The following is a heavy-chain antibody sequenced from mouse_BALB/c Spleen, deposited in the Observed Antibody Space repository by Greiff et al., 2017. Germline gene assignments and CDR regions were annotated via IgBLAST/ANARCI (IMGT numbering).Heavy chain of an antibody. D-gene: IGHD2-14*01. CDR2: ISSGGSYT. J-gene: IGHJ4*01. Sequence: EVMLVESGGGLVKPGGSLKLSCAASGFTFSSYAMSWVRQSPEKRLEWVAEISSGGSYTYYPDTVTGRFTISRDNAKNTLYLEMSSLRSEDTAMYYCARDYRYDYYAMDYWGQGTSVTVSS. V-gene: IGHV5-9-4*01. CDR1: GFTFSSYA. CDR3: ARDYRYDYYAMDY.